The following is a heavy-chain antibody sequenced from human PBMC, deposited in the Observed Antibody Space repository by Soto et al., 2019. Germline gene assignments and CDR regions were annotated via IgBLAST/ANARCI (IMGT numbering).Heavy chain of an antibody. J-gene: IGHJ4*02. Sequence: EVQLLESGGGLVQPGGSLRLSCVTSGFTFTTSGMNWVRQAPGKGLEWVSSIVASDGATYYADSVKGRFTVSRDTSKNTFFLHMNGLRDDDTAFYYCAKDRCAAHCISGFDYWGQGTLVTVSS. CDR1: GFTFTTSG. CDR3: AKDRCAAHCISGFDY. D-gene: IGHD2-15*01. CDR2: IVASDGAT. V-gene: IGHV3-23*01.